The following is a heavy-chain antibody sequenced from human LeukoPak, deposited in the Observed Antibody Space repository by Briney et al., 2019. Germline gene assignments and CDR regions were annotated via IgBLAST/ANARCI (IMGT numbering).Heavy chain of an antibody. J-gene: IGHJ6*03. D-gene: IGHD3-3*01. Sequence: GGSLRLSCAASGFTFSSYAMSWVRQAPGKGLEWVSAISGSGGSTYYADSVKGRFTISRDNSKNTLYLQMNSLRAEDTAVYYCAKDGGTYDFWSGYYFASYYYYMDVWGKGTTVTVSS. CDR2: ISGSGGST. V-gene: IGHV3-23*01. CDR1: GFTFSSYA. CDR3: AKDGGTYDFWSGYYFASYYYYMDV.